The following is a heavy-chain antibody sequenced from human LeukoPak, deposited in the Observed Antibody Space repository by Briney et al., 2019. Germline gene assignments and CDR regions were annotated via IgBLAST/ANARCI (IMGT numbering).Heavy chain of an antibody. CDR1: GFTFSSYA. Sequence: PGRSLRLSCAASGFTFSSYAMSWVRQAPGKGLEWVSAISGSGGSTYYADSVKGRFTISRDNSKNTLYLQMNSPRAEDTAVYYCAKDQRFIVLMVYVRWGQGTLVTVSS. CDR3: AKDQRFIVLMVYVR. CDR2: ISGSGGST. V-gene: IGHV3-23*01. J-gene: IGHJ4*02. D-gene: IGHD2-8*01.